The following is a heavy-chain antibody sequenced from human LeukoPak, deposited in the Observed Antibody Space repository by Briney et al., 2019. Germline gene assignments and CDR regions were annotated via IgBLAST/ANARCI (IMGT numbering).Heavy chain of an antibody. CDR1: GFTFRSYG. Sequence: GGSLRLSCVASGFTFRSYGMNWVRQAPGKGLEWVSGIYTNGRDTRYADSVKGRFTISRDNSKNTLYLRMHSLRVEDTAVYYCAHLVWEYVGGLDVWGQGTTVTVSS. J-gene: IGHJ6*02. CDR2: IYTNGRDT. V-gene: IGHV3-23*05. D-gene: IGHD1-26*01. CDR3: AHLVWEYVGGLDV.